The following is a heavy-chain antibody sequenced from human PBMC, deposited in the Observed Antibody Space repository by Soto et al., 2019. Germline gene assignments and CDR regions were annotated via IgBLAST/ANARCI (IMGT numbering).Heavy chain of an antibody. Sequence: XESLKVSCQCSVNSFTSYWIGLVLQIPGKGLEWMGIIYPGDSDTRYSPSFQGQVTISADKSISTAYLQWSSLKASDTAMYYCARRGVAARPYYYSGMDVWGQGTTVTVSS. V-gene: IGHV5-51*01. CDR2: IYPGDSDT. J-gene: IGHJ6*02. CDR1: VNSFTSYW. CDR3: ARRGVAARPYYYSGMDV. D-gene: IGHD6-6*01.